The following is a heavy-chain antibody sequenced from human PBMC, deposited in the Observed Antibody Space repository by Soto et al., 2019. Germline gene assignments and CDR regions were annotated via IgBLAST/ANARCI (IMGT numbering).Heavy chain of an antibody. CDR2: IRTISSAI. J-gene: IGHJ4*02. V-gene: IGHV3-48*02. CDR1: GFTFSDYP. D-gene: IGHD2-21*02. Sequence: HPGGSLRLSCAASGFTFSDYPMNWVRQAPGKGLEWVSSIRTISSAIYFADSVRGRFTISRDNARNSLYLQMTSLRDEDTAVYYCARETASFDSWGQGTMVTVYS. CDR3: ARETASFDS.